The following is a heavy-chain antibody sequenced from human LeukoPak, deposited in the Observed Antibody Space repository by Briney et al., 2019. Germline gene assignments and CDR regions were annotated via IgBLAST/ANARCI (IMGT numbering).Heavy chain of an antibody. J-gene: IGHJ2*01. V-gene: IGHV1-2*02. CDR3: ATSWRNARRNWYFDL. CDR1: GYTFTGYY. Sequence: ASVKVSCKASGYTFTGYYMHWVRQAPGQGLEWMGWINPNSGGTNYAQKFQGRVTITRDTSISTAYMELSRLRSDDTAVYYCATSWRNARRNWYFDLWGRGTLVTVSS. CDR2: INPNSGGT. D-gene: IGHD3-3*01.